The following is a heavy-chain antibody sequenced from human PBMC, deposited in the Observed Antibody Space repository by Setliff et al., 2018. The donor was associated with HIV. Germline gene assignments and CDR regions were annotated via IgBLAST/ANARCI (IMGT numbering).Heavy chain of an antibody. CDR1: GYSFTDYY. V-gene: IGHV1-46*01. CDR2: LNPSGST. J-gene: IGHJ5*02. D-gene: IGHD2-15*01. Sequence: ASVKVSCKASGYSFTDYYIHWVRQAPGQGLEWMGILNPSGSTVSAQKFRGRVTMTRDTSTNTVYMELSGLRSEDTAVYYCARVRYCSGGSCYGGEYWFDPWGQGTLVTVSS. CDR3: ARVRYCSGGSCYGGEYWFDP.